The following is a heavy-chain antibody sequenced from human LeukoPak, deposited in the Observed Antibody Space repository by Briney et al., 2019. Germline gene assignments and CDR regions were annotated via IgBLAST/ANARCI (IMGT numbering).Heavy chain of an antibody. CDR2: IHATGGS. D-gene: IGHD1-26*01. J-gene: IGHJ4*02. V-gene: IGHV4-4*09. CDR3: ARLGSYHDF. CDR1: GASIRNYY. Sequence: SETLSLTCTVSGASIRNYYWSWIRQTPEKGLEWMGYIHATGGSNYYPSLKSRLTVSIDTSRNQLSLKLTSVTATDTAVYFCARLGSYHDFWGQGALVTVSS.